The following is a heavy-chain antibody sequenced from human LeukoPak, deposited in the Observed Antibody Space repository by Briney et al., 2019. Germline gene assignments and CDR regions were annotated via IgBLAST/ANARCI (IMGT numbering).Heavy chain of an antibody. D-gene: IGHD3-22*01. CDR2: INPSGGST. J-gene: IGHJ3*01. V-gene: IGHV1-46*01. CDR1: GYTFTSYY. CDR3: ARNRNYYDKRDYRTDPFDV. Sequence: ASVTVSCTASGYTFTSYYMHWVRQAPGQGLEWMGIINPSGGSTSYAQKFQGRVTMTRDTSTSTVYMELSSLRSEDTAVYYCARNRNYYDKRDYRTDPFDVWGPGTMVTVSS.